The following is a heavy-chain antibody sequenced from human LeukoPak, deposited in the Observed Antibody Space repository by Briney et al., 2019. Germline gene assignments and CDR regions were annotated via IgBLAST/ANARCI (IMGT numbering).Heavy chain of an antibody. J-gene: IGHJ4*02. CDR1: GYTFTGYY. CDR2: INPNSGGT. V-gene: IGHV1-2*02. CDR3: ARGGEPGYGDFLTDY. Sequence: ASVKVSCKASGYTFTGYYMHWVRQASGQGLEWMGWINPNSGGTNYAQKFQGRVTMTRDTSISTAYMELSRLRSDDTAVYYCARGGEPGYGDFLTDYWGQGTLVTVSS. D-gene: IGHD4-17*01.